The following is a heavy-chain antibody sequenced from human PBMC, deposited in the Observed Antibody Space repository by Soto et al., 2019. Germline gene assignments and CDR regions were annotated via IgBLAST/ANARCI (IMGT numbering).Heavy chain of an antibody. Sequence: ASVKVSCKASGYTFTSYYMHWVRQAPGQGLEWMGIINPSGGSTSYAQKFQGRVTMTRDTSTSTVYMELSSLRSEDTAVYYCARDSPDYDFWSGYYTRAGTYGMDVWGQGTTVTVSS. CDR3: ARDSPDYDFWSGYYTRAGTYGMDV. CDR1: GYTFTSYY. V-gene: IGHV1-46*01. J-gene: IGHJ6*02. D-gene: IGHD3-3*01. CDR2: INPSGGST.